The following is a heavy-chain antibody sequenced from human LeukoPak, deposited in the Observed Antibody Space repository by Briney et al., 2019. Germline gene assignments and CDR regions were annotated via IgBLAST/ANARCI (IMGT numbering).Heavy chain of an antibody. D-gene: IGHD2-15*01. CDR2: ISPSDSNT. Sequence: GESLKISFKGSGYSLNNYWIGWVRQMPGRGLEWMGIISPSDSNTRYSPSFQGQVTFSADNSIATAYLQWSSLKASDTAMYYCARLPRSGDSCYHFDFWGQGTLVTISS. CDR1: GYSLNNYW. J-gene: IGHJ4*02. CDR3: ARLPRSGDSCYHFDF. V-gene: IGHV5-51*01.